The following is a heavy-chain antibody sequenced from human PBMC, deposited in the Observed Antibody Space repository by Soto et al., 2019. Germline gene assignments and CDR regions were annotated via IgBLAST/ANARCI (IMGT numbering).Heavy chain of an antibody. CDR3: GTDAGDSDDMFAY. CDR2: ISSDGRNT. V-gene: IGHV3-21*04. D-gene: IGHD2-21*02. J-gene: IGHJ4*02. Sequence: LRLSGTAAGCMFRNNRMAWVHQALGKGLDLISTISSDGRNTHFADSVKGRSYNSRDNAKNALFLHMNTLRTEDTAIYGCGTDAGDSDDMFAYWGRGTQVTVSS. CDR1: GCMFRNNR.